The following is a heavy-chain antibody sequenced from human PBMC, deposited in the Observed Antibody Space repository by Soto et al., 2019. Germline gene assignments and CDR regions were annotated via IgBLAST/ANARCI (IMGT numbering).Heavy chain of an antibody. Sequence: GGSLRLSCSASGFTFSSYAMHWVRQAPGKGLEYVSAISSNGGSTYYADSVKGRFTISRDNSKNTLYLQMSSLRAEDTAVYYCVKDPPPRYDYVWGSPGSMDVWGQGTTVTVSS. CDR3: VKDPPPRYDYVWGSPGSMDV. V-gene: IGHV3-64D*08. CDR2: ISSNGGST. CDR1: GFTFSSYA. D-gene: IGHD3-16*01. J-gene: IGHJ6*02.